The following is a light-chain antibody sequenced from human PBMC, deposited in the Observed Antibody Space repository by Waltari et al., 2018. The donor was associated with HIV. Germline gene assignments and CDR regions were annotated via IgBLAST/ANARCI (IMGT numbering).Light chain of an antibody. Sequence: EIVLTQSPATLSLSPGERATLSCGASQSISSYLAWYQQKPGLAPRLLIYDASNRAPGIPDRFSGSGSGTEFTLTISRLEPEDFAVYYCQQCGGSPGTFGQGTKLEIK. CDR3: QQCGGSPGT. CDR2: DAS. V-gene: IGKV3D-20*01. J-gene: IGKJ2*01. CDR1: QSISSY.